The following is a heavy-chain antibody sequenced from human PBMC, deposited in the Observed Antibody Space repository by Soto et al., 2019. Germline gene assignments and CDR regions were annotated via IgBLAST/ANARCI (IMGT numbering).Heavy chain of an antibody. V-gene: IGHV1-18*01. D-gene: IGHD1-1*01. CDR2: ISAHNGNT. Sequence: QVHLVQSGAEVKKPGASVKVSCKGSGYDFTTYGITWVRQAPGQGLEWMAWISAHNGNTDYAKKLQGRVTVTRDTSTSTAYMELRSLRSDDTAVYYCARGRYGDYWGQRALVTVSS. CDR3: ARGRYGDY. J-gene: IGHJ4*02. CDR1: GYDFTTYG.